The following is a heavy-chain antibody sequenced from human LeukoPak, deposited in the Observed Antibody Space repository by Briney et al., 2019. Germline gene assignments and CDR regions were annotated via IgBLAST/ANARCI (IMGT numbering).Heavy chain of an antibody. V-gene: IGHV4-34*01. CDR3: ARQPFQRKRIPFDP. CDR2: INHSGST. Sequence: SETLSLTCAVYGGSFSGYYWSWIRQPPGKGLEWIGEINHSGSTNYNPSLKSRVTISVDTSKNQFSLKLSSVTAADTAVYYCARQPFQRKRIPFDPWGQGTLVTVSS. CDR1: GGSFSGYY. D-gene: IGHD2-2*01. J-gene: IGHJ5*02.